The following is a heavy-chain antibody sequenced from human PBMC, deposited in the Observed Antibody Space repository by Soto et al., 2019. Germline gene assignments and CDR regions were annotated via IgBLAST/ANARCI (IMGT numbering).Heavy chain of an antibody. D-gene: IGHD1-20*01. Sequence: PGGSLRLSCAASGFTFIRYWMSWVRQAPGKGLEWVANIKQDGSEKYYVDSVKGRFTISRDNAKNSVHLQMNSLRVEDTAVYYCARDGDNQTPPLDYSGQGIFVTVSS. J-gene: IGHJ4*02. CDR1: GFTFIRYW. V-gene: IGHV3-7*05. CDR3: ARDGDNQTPPLDY. CDR2: IKQDGSEK.